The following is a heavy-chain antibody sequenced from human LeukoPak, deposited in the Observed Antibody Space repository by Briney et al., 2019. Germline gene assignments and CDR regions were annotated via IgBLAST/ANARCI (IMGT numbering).Heavy chain of an antibody. V-gene: IGHV3-7*01. Sequence: GGSLRLSCAASRFTLSRHWRSWVRQAPGEGVEWVSNINKDGSEKYYLGSVKGRFTVSRDNAESSLYLLMNSLRAQNRGVYFCARHAEYYESDVAYYMDVWGTGTTVTVSS. CDR1: RFTLSRHW. CDR3: ARHAEYYESDVAYYMDV. D-gene: IGHD3-22*01. CDR2: INKDGSEK. J-gene: IGHJ6*03.